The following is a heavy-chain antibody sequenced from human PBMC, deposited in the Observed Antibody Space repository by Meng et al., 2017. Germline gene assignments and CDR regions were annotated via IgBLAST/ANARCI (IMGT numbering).Heavy chain of an antibody. CDR2: INPNSGGT. D-gene: IGHD6-13*01. J-gene: IGHJ4*02. V-gene: IGHV1-2*02. Sequence: ASVKVSCKASGYTFTGYYMHWVRQAPGQGLEWMGWINPNSGGTNYAQKFQGRVTMTRDTSISTAYMELSRLRSDDTAVYYCARDDSSSWYFLDYWGQGTRVTVSS. CDR3: ARDDSSSWYFLDY. CDR1: GYTFTGYY.